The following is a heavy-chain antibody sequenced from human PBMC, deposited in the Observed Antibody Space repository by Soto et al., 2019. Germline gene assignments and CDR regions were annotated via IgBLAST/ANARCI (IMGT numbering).Heavy chain of an antibody. CDR1: GFTFSIYA. CDR3: ARDGGYCGGDCHTVGGGMDV. Sequence: GGSLRLSCAASGFTFSIYAMHWVRQAPGKGLEWVAVISYDGSNKYYADSVKGRFTISRDNSKNTLYLQMNSLRAEDTAVYYCARDGGYCGGDCHTVGGGMDVWGQGTTVTVSS. CDR2: ISYDGSNK. J-gene: IGHJ6*02. V-gene: IGHV3-30-3*01. D-gene: IGHD2-21*02.